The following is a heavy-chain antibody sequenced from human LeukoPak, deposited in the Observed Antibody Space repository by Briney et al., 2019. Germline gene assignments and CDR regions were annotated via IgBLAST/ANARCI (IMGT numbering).Heavy chain of an antibody. V-gene: IGHV1-18*01. D-gene: IGHD3-16*02. CDR2: ISAYNGNT. CDR1: GYTFTTYG. J-gene: IGHJ4*02. CDR3: ARDLKTFGGVIVNDY. Sequence: ASVKVSCKASGYTFTTYGISWVRQAPGQGLEWMGWISAYNGNTNYAQKLQGRVTMTTDTSTSTAYMELRSLISDDTAVYYCARDLKTFGGVIVNDYWGQGTLVTVSS.